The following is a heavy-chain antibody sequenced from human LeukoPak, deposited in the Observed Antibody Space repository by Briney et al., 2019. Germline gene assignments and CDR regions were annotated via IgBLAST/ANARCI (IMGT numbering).Heavy chain of an antibody. J-gene: IGHJ4*02. D-gene: IGHD3-10*01. CDR2: INWNGGST. Sequence: PGGSLRLSCAASGFTFDDYGMSWARQAPGKGLEWVSGINWNGGSTGYADSVKGRFTISRDNAKNSLYLQMNSLRAEDTALYHCARDYYGSGSYYNDYWGQGTLVTVSS. V-gene: IGHV3-20*01. CDR3: ARDYYGSGSYYNDY. CDR1: GFTFDDYG.